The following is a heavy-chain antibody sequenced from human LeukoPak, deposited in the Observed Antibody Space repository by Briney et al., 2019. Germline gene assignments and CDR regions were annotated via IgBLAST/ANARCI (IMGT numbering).Heavy chain of an antibody. D-gene: IGHD4-17*01. CDR2: ISWNSGSI. J-gene: IGHJ3*02. Sequence: GRSLRLSCAASGFTFDDYAMHWVRQAPGKGLEWVSGISWNSGSIGYADSVKGRFTISRDNAKNSLYLQMNSLRAEDTALYYCASLYGDYGISDIWGQGTMVTVSS. CDR3: ASLYGDYGISDI. V-gene: IGHV3-9*01. CDR1: GFTFDDYA.